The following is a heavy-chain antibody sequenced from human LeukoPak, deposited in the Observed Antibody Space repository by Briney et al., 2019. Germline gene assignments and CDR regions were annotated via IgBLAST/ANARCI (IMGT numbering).Heavy chain of an antibody. CDR1: GFTFNSYA. Sequence: GGSLRLSCAASGFTFNSYAMSWVRQAPGKGLEWVSAIVGDTVTFYTDSVKGRFTISRDNARNSLYLQMNSLRAEDTAVYYCARGTYWSPLDFDCWGQGSLVTVSS. CDR2: IVGDTVT. J-gene: IGHJ4*02. V-gene: IGHV3-23*01. CDR3: ARGTYWSPLDFDC. D-gene: IGHD1-1*01.